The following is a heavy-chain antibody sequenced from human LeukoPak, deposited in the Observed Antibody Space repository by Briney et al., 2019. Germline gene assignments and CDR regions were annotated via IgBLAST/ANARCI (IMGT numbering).Heavy chain of an antibody. V-gene: IGHV3-30-3*01. CDR1: GFTFSSYA. D-gene: IGHD3-3*01. CDR3: ARDLSSRRITIFGVAGD. Sequence: PGGSLRLSCAASGFTFSSYAMHWVRQAPGKGLEWVAVISYDGSNKYYADSVKGRFIISRDNSKNTLYLQMNSLRAEDTAVYNCARDLSSRRITIFGVAGDWGQGTLVTVSS. J-gene: IGHJ4*02. CDR2: ISYDGSNK.